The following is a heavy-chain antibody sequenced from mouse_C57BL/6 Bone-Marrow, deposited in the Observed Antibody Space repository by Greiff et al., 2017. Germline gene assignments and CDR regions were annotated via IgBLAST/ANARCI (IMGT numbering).Heavy chain of an antibody. D-gene: IGHD1-1*01. Sequence: QVQLQQSGPELVKPGASVKISCKASGYAFSSSWMNWVKQRPGKSLEWIGRIYPGDGDTNYNGKFKGKATLTADKSSSTAYMQLSSLTSEDSAVYFCAPHYYGSTYFDYWGQGTTLTVSS. CDR2: IYPGDGDT. V-gene: IGHV1-82*01. CDR1: GYAFSSSW. J-gene: IGHJ2*01. CDR3: APHYYGSTYFDY.